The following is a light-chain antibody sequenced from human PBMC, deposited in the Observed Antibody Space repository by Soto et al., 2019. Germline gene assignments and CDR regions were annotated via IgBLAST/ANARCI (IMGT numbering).Light chain of an antibody. J-gene: IGKJ2*01. V-gene: IGKV3-20*01. CDR1: QSVSSSY. CDR3: HHYRGSPPLS. Sequence: EIVLTQSPGTLSLSPGERATLSCRASQSVSSSYLAWYQQRPGQAPRLLIYGASSRATGLPDRFSGSGSGTDFCLTICSLVTEDFAVYHCHHYRGSPPLSFGQGTKLEIK. CDR2: GAS.